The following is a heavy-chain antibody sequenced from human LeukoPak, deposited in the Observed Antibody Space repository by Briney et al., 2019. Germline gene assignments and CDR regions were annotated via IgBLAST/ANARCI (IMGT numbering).Heavy chain of an antibody. CDR1: GFYLSSYA. Sequence: PGGSLRLSCAASGFYLSSYAMHWVRQAPEKGLEYISAISITGRDTYYADSVEGRFTITRDTSKNTLYLQMGSLRVEDMAIYYCAREQYGSGRFGDYDHWGQGALVTVAS. J-gene: IGHJ4*02. CDR3: AREQYGSGRFGDYDH. CDR2: ISITGRDT. D-gene: IGHD3-10*01. V-gene: IGHV3-64*02.